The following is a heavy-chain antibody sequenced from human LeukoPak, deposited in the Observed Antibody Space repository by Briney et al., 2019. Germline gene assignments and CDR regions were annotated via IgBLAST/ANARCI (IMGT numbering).Heavy chain of an antibody. J-gene: IGHJ4*02. CDR1: GYTFTGYY. Sequence: ASVKVSCKASGYTFTGYYMHWMRQAPGQGLEWIGWINPNSGGTNYAQKFQGRVTMTRDTSISTAYMELSRLRSDDTAVYYCARDQGIAARPGLDYWGQGTLLTVSS. D-gene: IGHD6-6*01. V-gene: IGHV1-2*02. CDR2: INPNSGGT. CDR3: ARDQGIAARPGLDY.